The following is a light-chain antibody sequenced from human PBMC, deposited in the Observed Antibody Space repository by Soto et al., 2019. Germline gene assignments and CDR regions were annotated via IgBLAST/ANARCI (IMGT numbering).Light chain of an antibody. V-gene: IGLV2-14*03. CDR2: DVT. CDR3: SSYTSSSTPMV. CDR1: TSEVGGYNY. J-gene: IGLJ2*01. Sequence: QSALTQPASVSGSPGQSITISCSGITSEVGGYNYVSWDQQHPGKAPKLMIYDVTNRPSGVSNRFSGSKSGNTASLTISGLQAEDEADYYCSSYTSSSTPMVFGGGTKVTVL.